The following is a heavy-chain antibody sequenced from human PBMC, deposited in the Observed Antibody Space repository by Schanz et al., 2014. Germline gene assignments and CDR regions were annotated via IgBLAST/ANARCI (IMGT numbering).Heavy chain of an antibody. Sequence: VQLQQWGAGLLKPSETLSLTCVVSGGSLSGHYWSWIRQSPGKGLEWVSSISSSSSYISYADSVKGRFTISRDNAKNSLYLQMNSLRAEDTAVYYCARPSDSSWYMDVWGKGTTVTVSS. J-gene: IGHJ6*03. V-gene: IGHV3-21*01. CDR2: ISSSSSYI. D-gene: IGHD2-21*02. CDR3: ARPSDSSWYMDV. CDR1: GGSLSGHY.